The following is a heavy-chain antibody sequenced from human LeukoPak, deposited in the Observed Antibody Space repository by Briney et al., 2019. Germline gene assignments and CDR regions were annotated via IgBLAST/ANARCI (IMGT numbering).Heavy chain of an antibody. CDR3: ARGLEYSSGWFGGQTYYYGMDV. J-gene: IGHJ6*02. V-gene: IGHV3-33*01. D-gene: IGHD6-19*01. CDR2: IWYDGSNK. CDR1: GFTFSSYG. Sequence: GGSLRLSCAASGFTFSSYGMHWVRQAPGKGREWVAVIWYDGSNKYYADSGKGRFTLSRDNSKNTLYLQMNSLRAEDTAVYYCARGLEYSSGWFGGQTYYYGMDVWGQGTTVTVSS.